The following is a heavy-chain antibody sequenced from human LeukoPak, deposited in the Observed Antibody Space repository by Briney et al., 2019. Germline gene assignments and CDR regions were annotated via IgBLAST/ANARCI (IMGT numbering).Heavy chain of an antibody. V-gene: IGHV1-2*02. CDR3: ARDKGMSNSGYDYFDY. D-gene: IGHD5-12*01. J-gene: IGHJ4*02. Sequence: ASVKVSCKASGYTFTGYYMHWVRQAPGQGLEWMGWINPNSGGTNYAQKFQGRVTMTRDTSISTAYMELRSLRSDDTAVYYCARDKGMSNSGYDYFDYWGQGTLVTVSS. CDR1: GYTFTGYY. CDR2: INPNSGGT.